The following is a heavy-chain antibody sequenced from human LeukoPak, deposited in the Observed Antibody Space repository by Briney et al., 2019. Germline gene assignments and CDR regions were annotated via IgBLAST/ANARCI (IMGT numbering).Heavy chain of an antibody. V-gene: IGHV4-34*01. CDR2: INHNGST. CDR1: GGSFSDHY. D-gene: IGHD2-2*01. J-gene: IGHJ5*02. CDR3: ARWANALQFDP. Sequence: SETPSLTCAVYGGSFSDHYWSWIRQPPGRGLEWIGEINHNGSTNYNPSLKSRVTILLDASRNQFSLKVNSVTAADTAVYYCARWANALQFDPWGQGTLVTVSS.